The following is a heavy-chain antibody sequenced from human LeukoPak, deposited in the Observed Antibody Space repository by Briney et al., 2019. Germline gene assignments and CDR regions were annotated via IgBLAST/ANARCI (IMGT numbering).Heavy chain of an antibody. Sequence: ASVKVSCKASGYTFTGYYMHWVRQAPGQGLEWMGRINPNSGGTNYAQKFQGRVTMTRDTSISTAYMELSRLRSDDTAVYYCARGDPDYYDSSGYYSYDYWGQGTLATVSS. CDR3: ARGDPDYYDSSGYYSYDY. CDR1: GYTFTGYY. D-gene: IGHD3-22*01. J-gene: IGHJ4*02. CDR2: INPNSGGT. V-gene: IGHV1-2*06.